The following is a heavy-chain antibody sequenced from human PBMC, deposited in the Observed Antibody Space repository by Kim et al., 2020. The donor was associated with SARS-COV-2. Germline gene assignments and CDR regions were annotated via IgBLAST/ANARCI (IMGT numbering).Heavy chain of an antibody. CDR1: GASISSNLFH. D-gene: IGHD1-1*01. Sequence: SETLSLTCTVSGASISSNLFHWGWIRQSPGRGLEWIGAVSYDGRAFHNPSLKTRVTITLAAPVDQFSLQLTSVTAADTAVYFCAATIQLDPVDYWGQGVLVTVSS. CDR2: VSYDGRA. J-gene: IGHJ4*02. CDR3: AATIQLDPVDY. V-gene: IGHV4-39*01.